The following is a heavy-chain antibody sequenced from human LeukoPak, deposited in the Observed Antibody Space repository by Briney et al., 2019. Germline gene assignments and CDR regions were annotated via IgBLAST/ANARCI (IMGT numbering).Heavy chain of an antibody. D-gene: IGHD2-2*01. Sequence: GGSLRLSCAAPGFTFSSYWMSWVRQAPGKGLEWVANIRQDGSEKYYVDSVKGQFTISRDNAKNSLYLQMTSLRAEDTAVYYCARENRSTSCCFDYWGQGTLVTVSS. CDR2: IRQDGSEK. CDR1: GFTFSSYW. J-gene: IGHJ4*02. CDR3: ARENRSTSCCFDY. V-gene: IGHV3-7*01.